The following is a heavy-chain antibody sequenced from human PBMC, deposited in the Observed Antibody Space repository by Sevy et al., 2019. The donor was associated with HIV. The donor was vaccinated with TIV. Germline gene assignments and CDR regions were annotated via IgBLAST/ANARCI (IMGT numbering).Heavy chain of an antibody. D-gene: IGHD3-22*01. V-gene: IGHV1-2*06. CDR3: ARVLYYDSSAYYFDY. CDR2: INPNSGDT. J-gene: IGHJ4*02. Sequence: ASVKVSCKASGYMFIAYFIHWVRQAPGQGLEWMGRINPNSGDTNYAQKFQARVTMTRDTSTNTAYMALSRLRSDDTAVYSCARVLYYDSSAYYFDYWGQGTLVTVSS. CDR1: GYMFIAYF.